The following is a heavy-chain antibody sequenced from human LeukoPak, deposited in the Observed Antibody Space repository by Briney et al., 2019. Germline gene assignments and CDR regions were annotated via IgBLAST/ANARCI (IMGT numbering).Heavy chain of an antibody. V-gene: IGHV3-66*02. J-gene: IGHJ3*02. D-gene: IGHD3-22*01. CDR1: GFTVSSNY. CDR3: AREPYYYDSSGYYYNAFDI. Sequence: PGGSLRLSCAASGFTVSSNYMSCVRQAPGEGLEWVSVIYSGGSTYYADSVKGRFTTSRDNSKNTLYLQMNSLRAEDTAVYYCAREPYYYDSSGYYYNAFDIWGQGTMVTVSS. CDR2: IYSGGST.